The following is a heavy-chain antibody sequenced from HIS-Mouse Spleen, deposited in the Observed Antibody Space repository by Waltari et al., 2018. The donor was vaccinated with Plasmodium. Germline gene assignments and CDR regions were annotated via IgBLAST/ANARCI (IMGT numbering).Heavy chain of an antibody. CDR3: ASSWYWYFDL. CDR2: IKKDGSEK. CDR1: GFTFSSYW. V-gene: IGHV3-7*01. Sequence: EVQLVESGGGLVQPGGSLRLSCAASGFTFSSYWMSGVRQAPGKGLECGANIKKDGSEKDYVDSVKGRFTISRDNAKNSLYLQMNSLRAEDTAVYYCASSWYWYFDLWGRGTLVTVSS. J-gene: IGHJ2*01. D-gene: IGHD6-13*01.